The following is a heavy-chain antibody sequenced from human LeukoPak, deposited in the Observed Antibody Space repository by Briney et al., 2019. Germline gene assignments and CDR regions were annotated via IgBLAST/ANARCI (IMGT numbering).Heavy chain of an antibody. J-gene: IGHJ4*02. CDR2: IQYDGGIG. D-gene: IGHD6-6*01. CDR1: GFTFSSYA. V-gene: IGHV3-30*04. CDR3: ARGGIAARPFDY. Sequence: GGSLRLSCAASGFTFSSYAMSWVRQAPGKGLEWVAFIQYDGGIGYYADSVKGRFTISRDNSKNTVRLQMNSLRAEDTAVYYCARGGIAARPFDYWGQGTLVTVSS.